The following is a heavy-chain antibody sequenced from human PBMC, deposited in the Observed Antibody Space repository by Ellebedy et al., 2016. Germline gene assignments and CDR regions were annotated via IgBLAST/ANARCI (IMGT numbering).Heavy chain of an antibody. J-gene: IGHJ4*02. V-gene: IGHV4-59*08. D-gene: IGHD2-15*01. CDR1: GDSISSYY. CDR3: ARVGYSVDFDY. Sequence: SETLSLXXTVSGDSISSYYWSWIRQPPGKGLEWIGYIYHSGSSGSTYYNPSLKSRVTISVDTSKNQFSLKLSSVTAADTAVYYCARVGYSVDFDYWGQGTLVTVSS. CDR2: IYHSGSSGST.